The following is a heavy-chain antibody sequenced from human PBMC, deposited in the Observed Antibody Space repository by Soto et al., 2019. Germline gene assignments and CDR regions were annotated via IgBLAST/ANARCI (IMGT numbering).Heavy chain of an antibody. V-gene: IGHV1-18*01. D-gene: IGHD5-12*01. Sequence: QVQLVQSGGEVKKPGASVKLSCTASGYTFTSYGISWVRQAPGQGLEWMRWISAYNGKTNYAQNVQGRVTMTTDTSTRTAYMDLRSLRSDDTAVYYCARGGDVNYYHGMDVWGQGTTVTVCS. CDR2: ISAYNGKT. CDR3: ARGGDVNYYHGMDV. CDR1: GYTFTSYG. J-gene: IGHJ6*02.